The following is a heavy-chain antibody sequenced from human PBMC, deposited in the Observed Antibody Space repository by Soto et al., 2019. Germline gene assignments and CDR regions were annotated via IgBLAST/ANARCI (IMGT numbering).Heavy chain of an antibody. D-gene: IGHD2-21*02. CDR3: ARGGPVVVTAIINWFDP. V-gene: IGHV1-2*04. CDR1: GSTFTGYY. J-gene: IGHJ5*02. CDR2: INPNSGGT. Sequence: ASVKVSCKASGSTFTGYYMHWVRQAPGQGLEWMGWINPNSGGTNYAQKFQGWFTMTRDTSISTAYMELSRLRSDDTAVYYCARGGPVVVTAIINWFDPWGQGTLVTVSS.